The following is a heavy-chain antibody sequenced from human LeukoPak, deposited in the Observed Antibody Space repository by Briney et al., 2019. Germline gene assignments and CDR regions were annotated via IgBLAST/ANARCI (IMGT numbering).Heavy chain of an antibody. D-gene: IGHD6-19*01. J-gene: IGHJ4*02. V-gene: IGHV1-18*01. Sequence: ASVKISCKASGYTFTSYGISWVRQVPGHGLEWMRWISAYNGNTNYAQKLQGRVTMTTDTSTSTAYMELRSLRSDDTAVYYCARGGVSSGWYGSYFDYWGQGTLVTVSS. CDR3: ARGGVSSGWYGSYFDY. CDR2: ISAYNGNT. CDR1: GYTFTSYG.